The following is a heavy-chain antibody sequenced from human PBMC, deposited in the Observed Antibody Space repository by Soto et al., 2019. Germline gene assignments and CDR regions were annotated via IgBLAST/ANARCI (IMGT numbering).Heavy chain of an antibody. CDR1: GGSISSADYY. J-gene: IGHJ4*01. V-gene: IGHV4-30-4*01. D-gene: IGHD3-10*01. CDR2: FHSSGAT. Sequence: QVQLQESGPGLVKPSQTLSLTCTVSGGSISSADYYWSWIRQPPGKGLEWIGYFHSSGATYKDPSLKSRVTLSVDTSKNQISLKLDSVTAADTAVYYCASIWFGDFDYWGHGTLVTVSS. CDR3: ASIWFGDFDY.